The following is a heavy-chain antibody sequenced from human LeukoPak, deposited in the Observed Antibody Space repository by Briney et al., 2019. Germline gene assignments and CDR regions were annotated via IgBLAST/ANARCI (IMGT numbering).Heavy chain of an antibody. CDR2: IYGDGNA. J-gene: IGHJ6*03. D-gene: IGHD3-3*01. CDR1: GFTVSSNH. CDR3: ARVIEGDFWSGYYRYYYYMDV. Sequence: PGGSLRLSCAASGFTVSSNHMSWVRQAPGRGLEWVSVIYGDGNAPFADSVKGRFTISRDNSKNTLYLQMNSLRAEDTAVYYCARVIEGDFWSGYYRYYYYMDVWGKGTTVTVSS. V-gene: IGHV3-53*01.